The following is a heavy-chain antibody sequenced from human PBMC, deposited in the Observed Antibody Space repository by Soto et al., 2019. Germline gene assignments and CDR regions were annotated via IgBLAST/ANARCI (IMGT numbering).Heavy chain of an antibody. V-gene: IGHV4-59*01. CDR1: GGSISSYY. CDR3: ARGQFGESSIYYYGMDV. CDR2: IYYSGST. Sequence: SETLSLTCTVSGGSISSYYWSWIRQPPGKGLGWIGYIYYSGSTNYNPSLKSRVTISVDTSKNQFSLKLSSVTAADTAVYYCARGQFGESSIYYYGMDVWGQGTTVTVSS. D-gene: IGHD3-10*01. J-gene: IGHJ6*02.